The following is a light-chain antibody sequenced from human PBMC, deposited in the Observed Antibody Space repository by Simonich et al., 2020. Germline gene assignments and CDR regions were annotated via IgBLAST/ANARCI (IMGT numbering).Light chain of an antibody. CDR3: AAWDDSLSGWV. CDR2: RNN. Sequence: QSVLTQPPSASGTPGQRVTISCSGSRSNIGSNYVYWYQQLPGTAPKLLIYRNNQRPSGVPDRFSGSKSGTSASLAISGLRSEDEADYYCAAWDDSLSGWVVGGGTKLTVL. CDR1: RSNIGSNY. V-gene: IGLV1-47*01. J-gene: IGLJ3*02.